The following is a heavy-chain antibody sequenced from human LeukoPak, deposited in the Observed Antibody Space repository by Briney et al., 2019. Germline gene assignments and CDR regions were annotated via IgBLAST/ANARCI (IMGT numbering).Heavy chain of an antibody. D-gene: IGHD3-22*01. J-gene: IGHJ4*02. CDR1: GFTFSTYA. CDR3: VRGYYAGRGHHFEY. CDR2: ITGSGGNT. V-gene: IGHV3-23*01. Sequence: GGSLRLSCAASGFTFSTYAMSWVRQAPGKGLELVSTITGSGGNTYYADSVKGRFTISRDNSKNTLYLQMNSLRAEDTAVYYCVRGYYAGRGHHFEYWGQGTLVTVSS.